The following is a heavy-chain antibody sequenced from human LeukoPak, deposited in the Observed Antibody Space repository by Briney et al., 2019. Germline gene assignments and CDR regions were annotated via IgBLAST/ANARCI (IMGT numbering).Heavy chain of an antibody. J-gene: IGHJ2*01. Sequence: PSETLSLTFTVSGYSISSGYYWGWIRQPPGKGLEWMAIIYHSRSTYYNPSLKSPVTISVDTSNNQFSLNLSPVTAEDTAVYYCERDQEWLRYFDLWGRGTLVTVSS. CDR2: IYHSRST. CDR3: ERDQEWLRYFDL. D-gene: IGHD6-19*01. V-gene: IGHV4-38-2*02. CDR1: GYSISSGYY.